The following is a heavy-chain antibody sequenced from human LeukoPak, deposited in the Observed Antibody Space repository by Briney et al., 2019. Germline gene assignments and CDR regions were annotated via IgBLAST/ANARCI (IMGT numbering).Heavy chain of an antibody. Sequence: GGSLRLSCAASGFTFSSYSMNWVRQAPGKGLEWVSSISSSSSYIYYADSVKGRFTISRDNAKNSLYLQMNSLRAEDTAVYYCATGYSYGTSFDYWGQGTLVAVSS. J-gene: IGHJ4*02. CDR1: GFTFSSYS. D-gene: IGHD5-18*01. CDR3: ATGYSYGTSFDY. V-gene: IGHV3-21*01. CDR2: ISSSSSYI.